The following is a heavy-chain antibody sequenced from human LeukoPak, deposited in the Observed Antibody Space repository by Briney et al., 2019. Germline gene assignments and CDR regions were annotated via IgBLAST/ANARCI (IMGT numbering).Heavy chain of an antibody. J-gene: IGHJ6*02. V-gene: IGHV1-69*04. CDR1: GFTFSSYA. Sequence: PGGSLRLSCEASGFTFSSYAISWVRQAPGQGLEWMGRIIPILGIANYAQKFQGRVTITADKSTSTAYMELSSLRSEDTAVYYCARDRVADYGDYPYGMDVWGQGTTVTVSS. D-gene: IGHD4-17*01. CDR2: IIPILGIA. CDR3: ARDRVADYGDYPYGMDV.